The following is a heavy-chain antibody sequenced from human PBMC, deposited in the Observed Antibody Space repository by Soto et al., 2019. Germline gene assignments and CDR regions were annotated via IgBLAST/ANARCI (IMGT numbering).Heavy chain of an antibody. CDR2: VYYSGSS. Sequence: QVQLQESGPGLVKPSETLSLTCTVSGGSISSYYWSWIRQPPGKGLEWIGYVYYSGSSNYNPPIKGQVTLSVDTAKSPFSLKLSSVTAAGTAVYYCATDDYGDYVSSRRPYYYYYYMDVWGKGTTVTVSS. D-gene: IGHD4-17*01. J-gene: IGHJ6*03. V-gene: IGHV4-59*01. CDR1: GGSISSYY. CDR3: ATDDYGDYVSSRRPYYYYYYMDV.